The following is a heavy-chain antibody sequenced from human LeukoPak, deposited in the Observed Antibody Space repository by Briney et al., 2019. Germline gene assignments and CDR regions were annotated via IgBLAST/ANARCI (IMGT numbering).Heavy chain of an antibody. V-gene: IGHV3-21*01. D-gene: IGHD3-9*01. CDR1: GFTFSSYS. CDR3: ARDLPDILTGSLSGLGVRSYMDV. Sequence: PGGSLRLSCAASGFTFSSYSMNWVRQAPGKGLEWVSSISSSSSYIYYADSVKGRFTISRDNAKNSLYLQMNSLRAEDTAVYYCARDLPDILTGSLSGLGVRSYMDVWGKGTTVTVSS. J-gene: IGHJ6*03. CDR2: ISSSSSYI.